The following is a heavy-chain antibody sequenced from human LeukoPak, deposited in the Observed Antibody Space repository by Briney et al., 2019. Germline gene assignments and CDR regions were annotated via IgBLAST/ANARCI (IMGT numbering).Heavy chain of an antibody. D-gene: IGHD5-18*01. CDR3: ARGGDTAMVTWDY. V-gene: IGHV4-34*01. CDR1: GGSFSGYY. J-gene: IGHJ4*02. CDR2: INHSGST. Sequence: SETLSLTCAVYGGSFSGYYWSWIRQPPGKGLEWVGGINHSGSTNYNPSLKSRVTISVDTSKNQFSLKLSSVTAADTAVYYCARGGDTAMVTWDYWGQGTLVTVSS.